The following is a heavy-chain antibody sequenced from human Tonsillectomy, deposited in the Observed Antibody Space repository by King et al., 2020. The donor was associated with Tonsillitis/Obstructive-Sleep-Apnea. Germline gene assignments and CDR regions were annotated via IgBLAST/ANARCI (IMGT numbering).Heavy chain of an antibody. J-gene: IGHJ3*02. V-gene: IGHV4-59*01. Sequence: QLQESGPGLVKPSETLSLTCTVSGGSISSYYWSWIRQPPGKGLEWIGYIYYSGSANYNPSLKNRVTMSVDRPKNQFSLKLSSVTAADTAVYYCARDMVLEAGGDAFDIWGQGTMVTVSS. D-gene: IGHD2-8*01. CDR2: IYYSGSA. CDR1: GGSISSYY. CDR3: ARDMVLEAGGDAFDI.